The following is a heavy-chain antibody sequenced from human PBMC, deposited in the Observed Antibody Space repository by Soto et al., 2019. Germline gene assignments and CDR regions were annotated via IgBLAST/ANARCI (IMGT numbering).Heavy chain of an antibody. Sequence: PSETLSLTCAISGDTVSSNSAAWTWIRQSPSRGLEWLGKTYYRSKWYNEYAVSVKSRISINADTSKNQFSLQLDSVTPEDTAVYYCARGGYSMDVWGQGTTVT. CDR2: TYYRSKWYN. J-gene: IGHJ6*02. CDR3: ARGGYSMDV. CDR1: GDTVSSNSAA. V-gene: IGHV6-1*01.